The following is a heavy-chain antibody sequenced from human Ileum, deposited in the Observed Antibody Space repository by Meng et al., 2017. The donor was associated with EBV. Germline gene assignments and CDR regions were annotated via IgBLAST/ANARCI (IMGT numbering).Heavy chain of an antibody. V-gene: IGHV3-11*01. Sequence: QVQLGESGGVLVKPGGSMRLSSVASGCTFSDYYMSWIRQAPGKGLEWLSYITSSGHAVEYADSVKGRFTISRDNAKNSLYLQMNSLRAEDTAVYYCARENSGGFSGCDYWGQGTLVTVSS. CDR1: GCTFSDYY. D-gene: IGHD5-12*01. CDR3: ARENSGGFSGCDY. J-gene: IGHJ4*02. CDR2: ITSSGHAV.